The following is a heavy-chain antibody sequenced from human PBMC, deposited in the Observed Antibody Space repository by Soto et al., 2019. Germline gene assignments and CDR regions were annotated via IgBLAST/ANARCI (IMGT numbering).Heavy chain of an antibody. CDR1: GFTFSSYG. CDR3: ARDYKGRVPANLMDV. J-gene: IGHJ6*02. CDR2: IWNDGRNK. Sequence: QVQLVESGGGVVQPGRSLRLSCAASGFTFSSYGMHWVRQAPGKGLEWVAVIWNDGRNKYYADSLKGRFTISRDNSKNTLYLQMNSLRAENTAVYYCARDYKGRVPANLMDVWGQGTTVTVSS. D-gene: IGHD2-2*01. V-gene: IGHV3-33*01.